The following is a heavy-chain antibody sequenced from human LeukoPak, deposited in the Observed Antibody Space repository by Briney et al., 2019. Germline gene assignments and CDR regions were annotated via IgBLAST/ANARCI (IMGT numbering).Heavy chain of an antibody. D-gene: IGHD6-13*01. J-gene: IGHJ5*02. CDR3: ARDLGIAAAPRIRP. V-gene: IGHV1-2*06. CDR2: INPNSGGT. Sequence: GASVKVCCKASGYTFTGYYMHWVRQAPGQGHEWMGRINPNSGGTNYAQKFQGRVTMTRDTSISTASMELSRLRSDDTAVYYCARDLGIAAAPRIRPWGQGTLVTVS. CDR1: GYTFTGYY.